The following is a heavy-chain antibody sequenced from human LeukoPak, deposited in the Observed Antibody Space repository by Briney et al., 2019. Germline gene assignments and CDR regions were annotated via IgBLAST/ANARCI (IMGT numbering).Heavy chain of an antibody. CDR2: LNGSDGST. CDR3: AKLVSGYCSRYSCLNWFDL. CDR1: ILTFSNYV. Sequence: PGGSLTLSCAASILTFSNYVMIWLPQAPGKGREWLSALNGSDGSTWYADSEEGLFTVSRDNSKNTLYVQMNRLRAEDAAVYYCAKLVSGYCSRYSCLNWFDLWGQGTLVTVSS. J-gene: IGHJ5*02. D-gene: IGHD2-2*01. V-gene: IGHV3-23*01.